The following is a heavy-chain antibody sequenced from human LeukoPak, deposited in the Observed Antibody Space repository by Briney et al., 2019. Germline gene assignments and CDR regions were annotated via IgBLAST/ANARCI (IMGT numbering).Heavy chain of an antibody. CDR3: ARGRRRRNYYDSSGNGGYFDY. V-gene: IGHV4-34*01. Sequence: PSETLSLTCAVYGGSFSGYYWSWIRQPPGKGLEWIGEINHSGSTNYNPSLKSRVTISVDTSKNQFSLKLSSVTAADTAVYYCARGRRRRNYYDSSGNGGYFDYWGQGTLVTVSS. J-gene: IGHJ4*02. CDR1: GGSFSGYY. D-gene: IGHD3-22*01. CDR2: INHSGST.